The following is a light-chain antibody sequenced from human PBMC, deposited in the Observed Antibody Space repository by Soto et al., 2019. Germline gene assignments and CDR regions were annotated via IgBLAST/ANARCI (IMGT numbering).Light chain of an antibody. J-gene: IGKJ4*01. CDR2: AAS. CDR3: QQSYSTAPTLT. Sequence: DIQMTQSPSSLSASVGDRVTITCRASQSIRSYLNWYQQKPGKAPKLLIYAASSLQSGVPSRFSGSGSGTDFTLTISSLQPEDFATYYCQQSYSTAPTLTFGGGTKVEIK. V-gene: IGKV1-39*01. CDR1: QSIRSY.